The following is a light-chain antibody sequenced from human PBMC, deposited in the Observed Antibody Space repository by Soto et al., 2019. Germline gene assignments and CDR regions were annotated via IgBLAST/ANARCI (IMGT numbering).Light chain of an antibody. V-gene: IGKV3-15*01. CDR1: QSVSSN. CDR2: GAS. Sequence: EIVMTQSPATLSVSPGERATLSCRASQSVSSNLAWYQQKPGQAPRLLIYGASTSATGIPARFSGSGSGTEFTLTISSLQSEDFAVYYCQQYNNWPWTFGPGTKVEIQ. J-gene: IGKJ1*01. CDR3: QQYNNWPWT.